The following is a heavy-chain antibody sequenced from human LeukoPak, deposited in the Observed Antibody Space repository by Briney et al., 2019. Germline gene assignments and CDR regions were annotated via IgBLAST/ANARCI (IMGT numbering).Heavy chain of an antibody. CDR1: GYIFTGHY. D-gene: IGHD2-15*01. Sequence: APVKVSCKASGYIFTGHYMHWVRQAPGQGLEWMGWINPNSGGTKYAQKFQGRVNMTRDTSISTTYMELRRLTSDDTAVYYCAKDISAGIYMYEYWGQGSLVTVSS. V-gene: IGHV1-2*02. CDR2: INPNSGGT. CDR3: AKDISAGIYMYEY. J-gene: IGHJ4*02.